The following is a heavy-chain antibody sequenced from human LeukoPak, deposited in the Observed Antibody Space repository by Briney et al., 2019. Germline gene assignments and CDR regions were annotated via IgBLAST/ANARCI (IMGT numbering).Heavy chain of an antibody. V-gene: IGHV4-39*01. CDR1: VGSISRSSYY. D-gene: IGHD2-21*02. J-gene: IGHJ1*01. CDR2: IYYSGST. CDR3: ARHTAGPEYFQH. Sequence: SETLSLTCTVSVGSISRSSYYWGWIRQPPGKGLEWIGSIYYSGSTYYNPSLKSRVTISVDTSKNQFSLKLSSVTAADTAVYYCARHTAGPEYFQHWGQGTLVTVSS.